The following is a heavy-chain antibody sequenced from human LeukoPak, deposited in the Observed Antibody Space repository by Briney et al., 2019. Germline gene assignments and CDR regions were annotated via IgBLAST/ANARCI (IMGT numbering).Heavy chain of an antibody. CDR2: IYPSGST. D-gene: IGHD2-2*01. J-gene: IGHJ4*02. CDR3: ARSPTKRVPEDY. V-gene: IGHV4-59*02. Sequence: SETLSLTCSVSGGSVSDFYWSWIRQSPGQGLEYIAYIYPSGSTNYNPSLKSRVTISIDTSRNTFSLKMTSVTAADTAVYYCARSPTKRVPEDYWGQGTLVTVSS. CDR1: GGSVSDFY.